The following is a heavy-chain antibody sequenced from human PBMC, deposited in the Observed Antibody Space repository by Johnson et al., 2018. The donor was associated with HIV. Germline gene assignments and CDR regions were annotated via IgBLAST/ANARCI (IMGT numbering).Heavy chain of an antibody. CDR1: GFTFSSYG. D-gene: IGHD5-24*01. CDR2: ISSTGSSI. J-gene: IGHJ3*01. V-gene: IGHV3-48*04. Sequence: VQLVESGGGVVQPGRSLRVSCVASGFTFSSYGMHWVRQAPGKGLEWVSYISSTGSSIKYVDSVKGRLTISRDNPKNSLYLQMNSLRAEDTAVYYCAREMAWEDAFDVWGQGTILTVSS. CDR3: AREMAWEDAFDV.